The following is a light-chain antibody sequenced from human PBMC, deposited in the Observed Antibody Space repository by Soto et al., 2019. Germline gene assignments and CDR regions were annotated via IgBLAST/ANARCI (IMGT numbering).Light chain of an antibody. J-gene: IGLJ1*01. V-gene: IGLV2-14*01. CDR1: SSDVGGYNY. CDR3: SSYRSDTTYV. Sequence: QSVLTQPASVSGSPGQSITISCTGTSSDVGGYNYVSWYQHHPGKAPKLMIHGVSDRPSGISNRFSGSKSGNTASLTISGLQAEDEADYYCSSYRSDTTYVFGTGTKVTVL. CDR2: GVS.